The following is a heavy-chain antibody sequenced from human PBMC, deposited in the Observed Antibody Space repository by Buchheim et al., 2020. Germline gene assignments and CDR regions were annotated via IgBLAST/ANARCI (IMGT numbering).Heavy chain of an antibody. Sequence: QVQLVQSGAEVERPGSSVKVSCKASGGTFSTYAISWVRQAPGQGLEWMGGIIPIFGTANYAQKFQGRVTITADKSTSTAYMELRSLRSEDTAVYYCASLVRATTWEDYYYYMDVWGKGTT. D-gene: IGHD1-26*01. CDR2: IIPIFGTA. CDR1: GGTFSTYA. J-gene: IGHJ6*03. CDR3: ASLVRATTWEDYYYYMDV. V-gene: IGHV1-69*06.